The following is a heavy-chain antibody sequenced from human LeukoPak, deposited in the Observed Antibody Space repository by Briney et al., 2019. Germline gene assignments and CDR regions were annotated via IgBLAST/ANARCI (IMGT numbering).Heavy chain of an antibody. Sequence: ASVKVSCKASGYTFTSYGISWVRQAPGQGLEWMGWINPNSGGTNYAQKFQGRVTMSVDTSKNQFSLKLSSVTAADTAVYYCARRAIFGVVIARAFDYWGQGTLVTVSS. D-gene: IGHD3-3*01. V-gene: IGHV1-18*01. CDR1: GYTFTSYG. J-gene: IGHJ4*02. CDR3: ARRAIFGVVIARAFDY. CDR2: INPNSGGT.